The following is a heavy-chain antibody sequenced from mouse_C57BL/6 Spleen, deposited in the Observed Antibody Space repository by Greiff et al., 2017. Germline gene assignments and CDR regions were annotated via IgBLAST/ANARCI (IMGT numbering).Heavy chain of an antibody. D-gene: IGHD2-4*01. Sequence: QVQLQQPGAELVMPGASVKLSCKASGYTFTSYWMHWVKQRPGQGLEWIGAIDPSDSYTNYNQKFKGKSTLTVDKSSSTAYMQLSSLTSEDSAVYYCARSSYDYDGGYWGQGTTLTVSS. J-gene: IGHJ2*01. CDR1: GYTFTSYW. CDR2: IDPSDSYT. CDR3: ARSSYDYDGGY. V-gene: IGHV1-69*01.